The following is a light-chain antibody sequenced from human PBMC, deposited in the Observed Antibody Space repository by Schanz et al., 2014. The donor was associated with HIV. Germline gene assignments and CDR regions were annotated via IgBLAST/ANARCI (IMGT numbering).Light chain of an antibody. Sequence: EIVLTQSPGILSLSPGGRATLSCGASQRLSSSYLAWYQQKRDQPPRLVIYATSTRAAGIPDRFSGTGSGTDFTLTISSLEPEDFAVYYCQHYGSSFGPGTKVDIK. CDR2: ATS. J-gene: IGKJ3*01. CDR1: QRLSSSY. V-gene: IGKV3-20*01. CDR3: QHYGSS.